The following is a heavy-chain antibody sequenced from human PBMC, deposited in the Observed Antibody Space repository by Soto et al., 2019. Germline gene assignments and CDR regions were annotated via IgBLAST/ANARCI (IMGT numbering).Heavy chain of an antibody. CDR1: GFTVSSNY. CDR3: AREWELPNYYGMDV. D-gene: IGHD1-26*01. J-gene: IGHJ6*02. Sequence: EVQLVESGGGLIQTGGSLRLSCAASGFTVSSNYMRWVRQAPGKGLEWVSVIYSGGSTYYADSVKGRFTISRDNSKNTVHLQMNSLRAEDTAVYYCAREWELPNYYGMDVWGQGTTVTVSS. CDR2: IYSGGST. V-gene: IGHV3-53*01.